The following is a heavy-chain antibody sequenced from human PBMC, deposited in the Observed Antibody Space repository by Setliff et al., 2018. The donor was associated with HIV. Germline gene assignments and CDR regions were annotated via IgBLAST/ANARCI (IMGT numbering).Heavy chain of an antibody. J-gene: IGHJ4*03. V-gene: IGHV1-69*13. Sequence: SVKVSCKASGGTFSSYAISWVRQAPGQGLEWMGGIIPIFGTANYAQKFQGRVTITADESTSTAYMELSSLRSEDTAVYYCARDYPRLGYSYGPNYFDYWGQGTMVTVSS. CDR1: GGTFSSYA. CDR2: IIPIFGTA. CDR3: ARDYPRLGYSYGPNYFDY. D-gene: IGHD5-18*01.